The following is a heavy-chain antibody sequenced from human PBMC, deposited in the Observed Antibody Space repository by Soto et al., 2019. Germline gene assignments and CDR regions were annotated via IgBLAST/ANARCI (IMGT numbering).Heavy chain of an antibody. CDR3: ARVIGYCSSTSCYYIDP. CDR1: GFTFSSYS. Sequence: GGSLRLSCAASGFTFSSYSLNWVRQAPGKGLEWVSSISSSSSYIYYADSVKGRFTISRDNAKNSLYLQMNSLRAEDTAVYYCARVIGYCSSTSCYYIDPWSQGILVTVSS. J-gene: IGHJ5*02. V-gene: IGHV3-21*01. D-gene: IGHD2-2*01. CDR2: ISSSSSYI.